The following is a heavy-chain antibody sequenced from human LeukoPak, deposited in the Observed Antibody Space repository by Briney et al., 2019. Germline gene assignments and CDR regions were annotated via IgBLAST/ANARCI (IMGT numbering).Heavy chain of an antibody. J-gene: IGHJ6*03. Sequence: PSETLSLTCTVSGGSISSGDYYWSWIRQPPGKGLEWIGYIYYSGSTYYNPSLKNRVTISVDTSKNQFSLKLSSVTAADTAVYYCARGLDCSSTSCYTYYYYMDVWGKGTTVTVSS. CDR1: GGSISSGDYY. D-gene: IGHD2-2*01. CDR3: ARGLDCSSTSCYTYYYYMDV. V-gene: IGHV4-30-4*08. CDR2: IYYSGST.